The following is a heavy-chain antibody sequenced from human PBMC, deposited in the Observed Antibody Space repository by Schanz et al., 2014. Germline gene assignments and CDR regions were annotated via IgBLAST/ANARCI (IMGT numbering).Heavy chain of an antibody. J-gene: IGHJ4*02. CDR1: GFTFSSYG. CDR3: ARDKGGYYPFDY. D-gene: IGHD3-3*01. V-gene: IGHV3-33*08. CDR2: IWYDGNNK. Sequence: VQLVESGGGLVQPGGSLRLSCAASGFTFSSYGMHWVRQAPGKGLEWVAVIWYDGNNKYYADSVKGRFTISRDNAKNSLYLQMNSLRAEDTAVYYCARDKGGYYPFDYWGQGTLVTVSP.